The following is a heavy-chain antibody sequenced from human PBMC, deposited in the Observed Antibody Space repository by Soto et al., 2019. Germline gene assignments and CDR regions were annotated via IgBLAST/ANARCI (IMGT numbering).Heavy chain of an antibody. Sequence: QVQLQESGPGLVKPSQTLSLTCTVSGGSISSGVYYWSWIRQHPGKGLEWIRYIYYSGSAYSNPSLKSRVTISADTSKNQFSLKLSSVTAADTAVYYCARMGRNVVRGQERYNWFDPWGQGTLVTVSS. D-gene: IGHD3-10*01. CDR2: IYYSGSA. V-gene: IGHV4-31*03. CDR1: GGSISSGVYY. CDR3: ARMGRNVVRGQERYNWFDP. J-gene: IGHJ5*02.